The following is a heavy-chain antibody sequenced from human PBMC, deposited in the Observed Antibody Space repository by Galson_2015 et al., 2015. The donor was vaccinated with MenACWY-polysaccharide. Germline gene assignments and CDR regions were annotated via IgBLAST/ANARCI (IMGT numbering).Heavy chain of an antibody. CDR3: AFPGVAGPFDY. V-gene: IGHV3-7*01. Sequence: SLRLSCAASGFTFSSYWMSWVRQAPGKGLEWVANIKQDGSEKYYVDSVKGRFTISRDNAKNSLYLQMNSLRAEDTAVYYCAFPGVAGPFDYWGQGTLVTVSS. CDR1: GFTFSSYW. J-gene: IGHJ4*02. CDR2: IKQDGSEK. D-gene: IGHD6-19*01.